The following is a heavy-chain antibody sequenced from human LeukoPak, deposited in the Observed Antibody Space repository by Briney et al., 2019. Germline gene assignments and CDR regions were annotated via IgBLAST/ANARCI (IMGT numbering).Heavy chain of an antibody. Sequence: GGSLRLSCAASGFTLRSYGMHWVRQAPGEGLEWVAVIWHDGSVLDYSESVKGRFTVSRDNRKNTLYLQMDSLRVEDTAVYYCARPASTSPLGYWGQGTLVTVSS. J-gene: IGHJ4*02. CDR2: IWHDGSVL. V-gene: IGHV3-33*01. D-gene: IGHD3-16*01. CDR3: ARPASTSPLGY. CDR1: GFTLRSYG.